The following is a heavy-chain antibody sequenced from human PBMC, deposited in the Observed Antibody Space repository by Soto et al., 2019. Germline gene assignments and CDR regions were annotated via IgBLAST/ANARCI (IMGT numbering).Heavy chain of an antibody. V-gene: IGHV4-34*01. J-gene: IGHJ4*02. D-gene: IGHD5-18*01. CDR2: INHSGST. CDR3: ACSNCGYSFRCFDY. Sequence: SETLSLTCAVCGGSFSGYYWSWIRQPPGKGLEWIGEINHSGSTNHNPSLKSRVTISVDTSKNQFSLKLSSVTAADTAVYYCACSNCGYSFRCFDYWGQGTLVTVSS. CDR1: GGSFSGYY.